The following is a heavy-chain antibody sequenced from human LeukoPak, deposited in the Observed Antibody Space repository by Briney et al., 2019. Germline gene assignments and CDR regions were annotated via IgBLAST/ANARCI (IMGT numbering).Heavy chain of an antibody. CDR1: GFSFSKYA. CDR3: ARMKVIKGASLDY. V-gene: IGHV3-30-3*01. D-gene: IGHD2/OR15-2a*01. J-gene: IGHJ4*02. CDR2: ISFDETKE. Sequence: GGPLRLSCAASGFSFSKYAMHWVRQAPGKGLEWVAVISFDETKEYYADSVKGRFTISRDNSNNTLFLQMNSLKTEDTAVYFCARMKVIKGASLDYWGQGPLVTVSS.